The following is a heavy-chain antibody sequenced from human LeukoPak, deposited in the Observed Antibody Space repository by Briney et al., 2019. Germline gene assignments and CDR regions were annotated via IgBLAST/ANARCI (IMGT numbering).Heavy chain of an antibody. CDR2: ISGYNGNT. Sequence: ASVKVSCKASDYTFTNYGINWVSQAPGQGLEWMGWISGYNGNTNYAQKLQGRVTMTTDTSTSTAYMELRSLRSDDTAVYYCARVRITMVRGVDYWGQGTLVTVSS. CDR3: ARVRITMVRGVDY. D-gene: IGHD3-10*01. J-gene: IGHJ4*02. V-gene: IGHV1-18*01. CDR1: DYTFTNYG.